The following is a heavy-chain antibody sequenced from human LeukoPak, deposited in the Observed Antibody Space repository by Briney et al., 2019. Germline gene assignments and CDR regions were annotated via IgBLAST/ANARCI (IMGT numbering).Heavy chain of an antibody. V-gene: IGHV3-21*01. CDR1: GFTFSSYS. CDR2: ISSSSTYI. Sequence: GGSLRLSCAASGFTFSSYSMNWVRQAPGKGLEWVSSISSSSTYIYYADSAKGRFTISRDNAKNSLYLQMNSLRAEDTAVYYCARKRSILEWLLDAFDIWGQGTMVTVSS. D-gene: IGHD3-3*01. CDR3: ARKRSILEWLLDAFDI. J-gene: IGHJ3*02.